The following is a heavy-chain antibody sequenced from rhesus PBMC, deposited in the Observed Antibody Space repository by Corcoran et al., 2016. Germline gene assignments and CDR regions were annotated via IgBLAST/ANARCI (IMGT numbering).Heavy chain of an antibody. CDR1: GYTFTELS. V-gene: IGHV1-156D*01. D-gene: IGHD6-25*01. Sequence: EVPLVQSGDEVKKPGASVKVSCKVSGYTFTELSMHWLRQAPGTGLEWMGGVDPVYGEIIHAEKFQDRVTMTEDTSTDTAYMELSSLRSEDMAVYYCARENMGGSWTNWFDLWGPGTPITISS. CDR2: VDPVYGEI. CDR3: ARENMGGSWTNWFDL. J-gene: IGHJ2*01.